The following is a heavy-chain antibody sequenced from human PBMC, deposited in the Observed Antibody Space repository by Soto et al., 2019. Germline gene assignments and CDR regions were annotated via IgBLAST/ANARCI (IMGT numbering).Heavy chain of an antibody. D-gene: IGHD2-8*02. J-gene: IGHJ4*02. CDR1: GFTFDDYA. V-gene: IGHV3-9*01. CDR2: ISWNSGSI. CDR3: AKDSNYWSLSYYFDY. Sequence: GGSLRLSCAASGFTFDDYAMHWVRQAPGKGLEWVSGISWNSGSIGYADSVKGRFTISRDNAKNSLYLQMNSLRAEDTALYYCAKDSNYWSLSYYFDYWGQGTLVTVSS.